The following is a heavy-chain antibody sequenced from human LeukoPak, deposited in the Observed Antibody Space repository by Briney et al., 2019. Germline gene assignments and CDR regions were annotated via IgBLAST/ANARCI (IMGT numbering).Heavy chain of an antibody. J-gene: IGHJ4*02. Sequence: PGGSLRLSCSASGFTFSSYSMNSGPAAPGKRPEWVSYTSSSSSTIYSADSVKGRFTISRDNAKNTLYLQMNSLRAEDTAVYYCARGGRGLPKRTSWSVTDPSVYYFDYWGQGTLVTVSS. V-gene: IGHV3-48*01. CDR3: ARGGRGLPKRTSWSVTDPSVYYFDY. CDR1: GFTFSSYS. D-gene: IGHD4-11*01. CDR2: TSSSSSTI.